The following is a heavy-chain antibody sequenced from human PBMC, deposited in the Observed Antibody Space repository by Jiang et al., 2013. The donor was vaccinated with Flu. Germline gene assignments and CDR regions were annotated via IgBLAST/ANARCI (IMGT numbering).Heavy chain of an antibody. CDR1: YTFTSYD. CDR2: MNPNSGNT. J-gene: IGHJ4*02. V-gene: IGHV1-8*01. D-gene: IGHD4-17*01. Sequence: YTFTSYDINWVRQATGQGLEWMGWMNPNSGNTGYAQKFQGRVTMTRNTSISTAYMELSSLRSEDTAVYYCARYYGDLPFDYWGQGTLVTVSS. CDR3: ARYYGDLPFDY.